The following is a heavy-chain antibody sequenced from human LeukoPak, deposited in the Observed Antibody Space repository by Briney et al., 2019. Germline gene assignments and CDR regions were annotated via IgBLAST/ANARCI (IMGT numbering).Heavy chain of an antibody. J-gene: IGHJ4*02. Sequence: ASVKVSCKASGYTFTTYGISWVRQAPGQGLEWMGWSSAYNGNTNYAQKLQGRVTMTTDTSTSTAYMELRSLRSDDTAVYYCARDYCSGGNSYSELDYWGQGTLVTVSS. CDR2: SSAYNGNT. D-gene: IGHD2-15*01. CDR1: GYTFTTYG. V-gene: IGHV1-18*01. CDR3: ARDYCSGGNSYSELDY.